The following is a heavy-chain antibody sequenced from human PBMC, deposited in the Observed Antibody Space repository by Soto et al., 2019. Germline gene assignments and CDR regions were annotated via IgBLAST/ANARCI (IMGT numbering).Heavy chain of an antibody. D-gene: IGHD6-6*01. CDR1: GYTLTALS. CDR2: FDPEDGET. CDR3: ATGIGGSSSYYYYYYMDG. J-gene: IGHJ6*03. Sequence: ALVNVSCKVSGYTLTALSMHWVRQAPGKGLEWMGGFDPEDGETIYAQKFQGRVTMTEDTSTDTAYMELSSLRFEDTAVYYCATGIGGSSSYYYYYYMDGWGKGTTVSVTS. V-gene: IGHV1-24*01.